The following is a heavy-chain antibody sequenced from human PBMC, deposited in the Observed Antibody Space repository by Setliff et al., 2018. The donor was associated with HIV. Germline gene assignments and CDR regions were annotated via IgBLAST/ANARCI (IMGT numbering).Heavy chain of an antibody. CDR1: GFTFSNSD. Sequence: PGGSLRLSCTASGFTFSNSDMNWVRQAPGKGLEWVAVMSTGGGIKICADSVKGRFTISRDDSRNTLFLQMNNLRPEDTATYYCVRDPIEGSPDYFDYWGQGALVTVSS. CDR3: VRDPIEGSPDYFDY. J-gene: IGHJ4*02. V-gene: IGHV3-30*03. D-gene: IGHD1-26*01. CDR2: MSTGGGIK.